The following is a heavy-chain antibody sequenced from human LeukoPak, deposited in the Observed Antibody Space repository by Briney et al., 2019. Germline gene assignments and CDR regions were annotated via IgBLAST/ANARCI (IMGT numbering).Heavy chain of an antibody. J-gene: IGHJ6*02. CDR2: ISSSSSYI. CDR1: GFTFSSYW. V-gene: IGHV3-21*01. CDR3: ARDGLLLGGMDV. Sequence: PGGSLRLSCAASGFTFSSYWMNWVRQAPGKGLEWVSSISSSSSYIYYADSVKGRFTISRDNAKNSLYLQMNSLRAEDTAVYYCARDGLLLGGMDVWGQGTTVTVSS. D-gene: IGHD2-15*01.